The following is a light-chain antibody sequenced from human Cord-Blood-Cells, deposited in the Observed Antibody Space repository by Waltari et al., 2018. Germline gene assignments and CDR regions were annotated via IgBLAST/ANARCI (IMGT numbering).Light chain of an antibody. Sequence: ELVLTHSPGPLSLSPGERATLSCRASQSVSSSYLAWYQQKPGQAPRLLIYGASSRATGIPDRFSGSGSGTDFTLTISRLEPEDFAVYYCQQYGSSPLTFGGGTKVEIK. CDR1: QSVSSSY. J-gene: IGKJ4*01. V-gene: IGKV3-20*01. CDR2: GAS. CDR3: QQYGSSPLT.